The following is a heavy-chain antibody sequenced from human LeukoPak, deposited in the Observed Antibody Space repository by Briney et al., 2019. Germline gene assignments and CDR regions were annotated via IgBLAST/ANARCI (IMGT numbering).Heavy chain of an antibody. CDR2: IYEKGRT. J-gene: IGHJ4*02. CDR3: ARDWELGH. Sequence: PSETLSLTCTVSGGSIGNFFWSWIRQSPGEGLEWIGFIYEKGRTSYNPSLKSRVTISEDMSKNQFSLRLTSMTAADTAVYYCARDWELGHWGRGILVTVTS. CDR1: GGSIGNFF. D-gene: IGHD1-26*01. V-gene: IGHV4-59*01.